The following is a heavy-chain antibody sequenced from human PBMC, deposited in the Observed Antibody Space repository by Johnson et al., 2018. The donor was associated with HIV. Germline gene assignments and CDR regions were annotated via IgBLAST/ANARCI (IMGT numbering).Heavy chain of an antibody. CDR3: ARSRGGGDYAPEAFDI. V-gene: IGHV3-20*04. CDR1: GFTFDDYG. CDR2: INWNGGST. D-gene: IGHD4-17*01. Sequence: MLLVESGGGVVRPGGSLRLSCAASGFTFDDYGMSWVRQAPGKGLEWVSGINWNGGSTGYADSVKGRFTISRDNVKNSLYLQMNSLRAEDTALYYCARSRGGGDYAPEAFDIWGQGTMVTVSS. J-gene: IGHJ3*02.